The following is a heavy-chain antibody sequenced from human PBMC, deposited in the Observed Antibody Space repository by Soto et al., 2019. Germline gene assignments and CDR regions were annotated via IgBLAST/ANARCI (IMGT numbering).Heavy chain of an antibody. Sequence: EVQLVESGGGLVQPGGSLRLSCAASGFTFSRHWMHWVRQAPGKGLVWVLRINSDGTSTNYADSVKGRFTISRDNAKNTLYRQMNSLRGEDTAVYHCASPYTATIHNGLNSWGQGTLVTVSS. CDR3: ASPYTATIHNGLNS. D-gene: IGHD5-12*01. J-gene: IGHJ4*02. V-gene: IGHV3-74*01. CDR2: INSDGTST. CDR1: GFTFSRHW.